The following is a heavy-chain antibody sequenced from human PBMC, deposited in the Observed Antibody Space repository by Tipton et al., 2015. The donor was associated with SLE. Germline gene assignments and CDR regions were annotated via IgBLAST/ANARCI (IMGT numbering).Heavy chain of an antibody. CDR2: IYYSGST. Sequence: LRLSCTVSGGSISSSSYYWGWIRQPPGKGLEWIGSIYYSGSTYYNPYLKSRVTISVDTSKNQFSLKLSSVTAADTAVYYCARPPKTGYNVDLWGRGTLVTVSS. V-gene: IGHV4-39*01. D-gene: IGHD1-14*01. CDR1: GGSISSSSYY. CDR3: ARPPKTGYNVDL. J-gene: IGHJ2*01.